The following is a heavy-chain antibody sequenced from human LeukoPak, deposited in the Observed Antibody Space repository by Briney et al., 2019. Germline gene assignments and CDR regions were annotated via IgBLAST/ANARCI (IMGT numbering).Heavy chain of an antibody. CDR2: INYSGST. CDR1: GGSISSYY. D-gene: IGHD3-3*01. V-gene: IGHV4-59*01. CDR3: ARVRRFSGYYNVYFDY. J-gene: IGHJ4*02. Sequence: SETPSLTCTVSGGSISSYYWSWIRQPPGKGLEWIGYINYSGSTNYNPSLKSRVTVSVDSSNNQLSLKLRSVTAADTAVYYCARVRRFSGYYNVYFDYWGQGTLVTVSS.